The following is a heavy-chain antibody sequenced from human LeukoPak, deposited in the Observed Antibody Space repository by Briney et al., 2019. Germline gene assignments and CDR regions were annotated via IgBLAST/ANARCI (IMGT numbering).Heavy chain of an antibody. CDR2: IYYSGSS. D-gene: IGHD3-22*01. Sequence: SETLSLTCTVSGDSISSRNYYWGWIRQPPGKGLEWIGYIYYSGSSYYNPSLKSRVTISVDTSKNQFSLKLSSVTAADTAVYFCARGIPGYFGTSGYYYEYWGQGTLVTVSS. V-gene: IGHV4-61*05. CDR3: ARGIPGYFGTSGYYYEY. J-gene: IGHJ4*02. CDR1: GDSISSRNYY.